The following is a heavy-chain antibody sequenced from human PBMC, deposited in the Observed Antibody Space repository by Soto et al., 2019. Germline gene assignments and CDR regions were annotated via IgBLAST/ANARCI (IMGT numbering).Heavy chain of an antibody. CDR3: ARGTGSYDY. CDR1: GGSISSSSYY. J-gene: IGHJ4*02. Sequence: SETLSLTCTVSGGSISSSSYYWGWIRQPPGKGLEWIGSIYYSGSTYYNPSLKSRVTISVDTSKNQFSLKLSSVTAADTAVYYCARGTGSYDYWGQGTLVTVSS. V-gene: IGHV4-39*07. CDR2: IYYSGST. D-gene: IGHD3-10*01.